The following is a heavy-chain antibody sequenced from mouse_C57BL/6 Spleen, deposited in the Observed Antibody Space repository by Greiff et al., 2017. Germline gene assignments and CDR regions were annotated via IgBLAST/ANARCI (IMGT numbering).Heavy chain of an antibody. J-gene: IGHJ1*03. V-gene: IGHV1-9*01. D-gene: IGHD2-5*01. Sequence: QVQLQQSGAELMKPGASVKLSCKATGYTFTGYWIEWVKQRPGHGLEWIGEILPGSGSTNSNEKFKGKATFTADTSSNTAYMQLSSLTTEDSAIYYCARSDYSIYWYFDVWGTGTTVTVSS. CDR1: GYTFTGYW. CDR3: ARSDYSIYWYFDV. CDR2: ILPGSGST.